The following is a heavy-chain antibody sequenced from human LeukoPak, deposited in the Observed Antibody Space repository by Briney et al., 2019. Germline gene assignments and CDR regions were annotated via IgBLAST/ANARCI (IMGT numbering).Heavy chain of an antibody. CDR2: ISWNSGSI. J-gene: IGHJ4*02. Sequence: GGSLRLSCAASGFTFDDYAMHWVRQAPGKGLEWVSGISWNSGSIGYADSVKGRFTISRDNAKSSLYLQMNSLRAEDTALYYCAKDITYSGYYFDYWGQGTLVTVS. D-gene: IGHD5-12*01. CDR3: AKDITYSGYYFDY. V-gene: IGHV3-9*01. CDR1: GFTFDDYA.